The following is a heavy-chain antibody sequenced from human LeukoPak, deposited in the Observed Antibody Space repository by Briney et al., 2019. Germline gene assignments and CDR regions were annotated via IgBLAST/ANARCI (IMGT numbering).Heavy chain of an antibody. Sequence: GGSLRLSCAACGFAFSTYTMNWARQAPGRGLEWVASFNSGGTTTHYAFSVKGRFTISRDNAQNVLYLQMNGLRGDDAAVYYCLRGDSRDFWGQGTLVTVSS. CDR1: GFAFSTYT. CDR3: LRGDSRDF. V-gene: IGHV3-21*06. J-gene: IGHJ4*02. CDR2: FNSGGTTT. D-gene: IGHD3-22*01.